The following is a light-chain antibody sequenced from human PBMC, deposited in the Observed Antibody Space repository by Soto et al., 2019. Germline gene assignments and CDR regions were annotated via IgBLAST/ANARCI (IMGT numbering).Light chain of an antibody. CDR3: QSYDSSLSAYV. CDR1: SSNIGAGYD. CDR2: GNS. J-gene: IGLJ1*01. Sequence: QSVLTQPPSVSGAPGQRVTISCTGSSSNIGAGYDVHWYQQLPGTAPKLLIYGNSNRPSGVPDRFSGSKSGTSASLAITGLQAEDVADYYCQSYDSSLSAYVFGTGTKVTV. V-gene: IGLV1-40*01.